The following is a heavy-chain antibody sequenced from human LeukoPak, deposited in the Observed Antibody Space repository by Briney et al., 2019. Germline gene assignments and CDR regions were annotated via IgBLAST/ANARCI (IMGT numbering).Heavy chain of an antibody. D-gene: IGHD6-19*01. CDR2: IYHSGST. V-gene: IGHV4-38-2*02. CDR3: ARDLMDEQWLVGWR. Sequence: KPSETLSLTCTVSGYSISSGYYWGWIRQPPGKGLEWIGSIYHSGSTYYNPSLKSRVTISVDTSKNQFSLKLSSVTAADTAVYYCARDLMDEQWLVGWRWGQGTLVTVSS. CDR1: GYSISSGYY. J-gene: IGHJ4*02.